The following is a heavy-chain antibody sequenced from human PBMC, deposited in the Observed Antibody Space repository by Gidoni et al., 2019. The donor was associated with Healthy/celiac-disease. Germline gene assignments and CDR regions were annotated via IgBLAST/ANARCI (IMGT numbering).Heavy chain of an antibody. Sequence: EVQLVASVGGLVQPGGSLRLSCAASVFTFRTAWMSWVRQAPGKGLEWVANIKQDGSEKYYVDSVKGRFTISGDNAKNSLYLQMNSLRAEDTAVYYCARADIGVVPAAIDYYFDYWGQGTLVTVSS. CDR2: IKQDGSEK. D-gene: IGHD2-2*01. CDR3: ARADIGVVPAAIDYYFDY. CDR1: VFTFRTAW. J-gene: IGHJ4*02. V-gene: IGHV3-7*03.